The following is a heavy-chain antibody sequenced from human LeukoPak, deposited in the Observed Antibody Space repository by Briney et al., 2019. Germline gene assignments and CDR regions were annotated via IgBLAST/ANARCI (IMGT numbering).Heavy chain of an antibody. J-gene: IGHJ4*02. V-gene: IGHV3-23*01. CDR1: GFTFSSYA. Sequence: GGSLRLSCAASGFTFSSYAMSWVRQAPGKGLEWVSAITGNGFDTFYADSVKGRFTISGDNSKNTVYLQMNSLRAEDTALYYCAKGGVYGDYYFDYWGQGTLVTVSS. D-gene: IGHD4-17*01. CDR3: AKGGVYGDYYFDY. CDR2: ITGNGFDT.